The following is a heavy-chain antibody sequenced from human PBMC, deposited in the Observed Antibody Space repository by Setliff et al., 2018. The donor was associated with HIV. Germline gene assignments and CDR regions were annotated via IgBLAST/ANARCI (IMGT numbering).Heavy chain of an antibody. V-gene: IGHV5-51*01. Sequence: GESLKISCQGSGYSFSTYWIGWVRQMPGKGLEWMGIVYPGDSDAKYSPSFQGQVTISVDKSISTAYLQWSSLKASDTAMYYCASEGWGGAAAGRWGQGTLVTVSS. CDR3: ASEGWGGAAAGR. J-gene: IGHJ4*02. CDR1: GYSFSTYW. CDR2: VYPGDSDA. D-gene: IGHD6-13*01.